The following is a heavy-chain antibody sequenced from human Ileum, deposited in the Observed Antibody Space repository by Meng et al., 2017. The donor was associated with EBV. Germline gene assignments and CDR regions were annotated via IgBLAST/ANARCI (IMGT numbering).Heavy chain of an antibody. Sequence: VQLQESGPGLVKPSGTLSLTCTGSGDSISSDIWWSWVRQPPGKGLEWIGEVYHRGDTNYNPSLKSRVDISVDKSKNQFYLSLFSVTAADTAVYYCGRDQGRELINHWGQGTLVTVSS. V-gene: IGHV4-4*02. CDR1: GDSISSDIW. CDR3: GRDQGRELINH. J-gene: IGHJ4*02. D-gene: IGHD1-7*01. CDR2: VYHRGDT.